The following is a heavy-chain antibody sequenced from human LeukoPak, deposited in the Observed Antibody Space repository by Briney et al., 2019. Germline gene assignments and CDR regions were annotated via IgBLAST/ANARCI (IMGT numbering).Heavy chain of an antibody. CDR1: GFSFSSHW. CDR3: VRDRGWFHFDL. J-gene: IGHJ4*02. D-gene: IGHD3-10*01. V-gene: IGHV3-7*01. CDR2: IKEDGTTK. Sequence: GGSLRLSCAASGFSFSSHWMTWVRQAPGKGLEWVGHIKEDGTTKNYGDSVGGRFTISRDNTKISLFLQLSSLGVDDTAVYYCVRDRGWFHFDLWGQGTLVTVSS.